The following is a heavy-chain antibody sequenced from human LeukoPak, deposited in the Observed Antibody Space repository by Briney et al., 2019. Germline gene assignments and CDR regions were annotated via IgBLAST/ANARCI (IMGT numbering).Heavy chain of an antibody. D-gene: IGHD3-22*01. V-gene: IGHV4-59*11. Sequence: EPSDTLSLTCTVSGDSIGSHYWSWIRQPPGKGLEWIGYIFYVGSTNYNPSLKSRVTISVDTSKNQFSLKLNSVTAADTAVYYCARDYYDSRGEAFDIWGQGTMVTVSS. CDR1: GDSIGSHY. CDR3: ARDYYDSRGEAFDI. CDR2: IFYVGST. J-gene: IGHJ3*02.